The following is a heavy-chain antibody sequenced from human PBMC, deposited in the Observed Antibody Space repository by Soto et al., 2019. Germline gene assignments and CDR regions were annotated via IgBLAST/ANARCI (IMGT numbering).Heavy chain of an antibody. D-gene: IGHD2-15*01. CDR2: IYYRGNT. V-gene: IGHV4-39*02. J-gene: IGHJ4*02. CDR3: AREGGGYCSGGSCQVDY. Sequence: SETLSLTCTVSGGSISSSSYYWGWIRQPPGKGLEWIGSIYYRGNTYYNPSLKSRVTISVDTSKNQFSLKLSSVTAADTAVYFCAREGGGYCSGGSCQVDYWGQGTLVTVSS. CDR1: GGSISSSSYY.